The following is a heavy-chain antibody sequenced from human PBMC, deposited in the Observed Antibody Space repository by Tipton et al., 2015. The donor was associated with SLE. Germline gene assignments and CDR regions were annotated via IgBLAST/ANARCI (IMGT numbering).Heavy chain of an antibody. CDR2: IYSGGIT. CDR3: AKDSAVTTPLYYYGMDV. J-gene: IGHJ6*02. D-gene: IGHD4-17*01. Sequence: SLRLSCEASGFTVSRSYMSWVRQAPGKGLEWVSVIYSGGITYYADSVKGRFTISRDNSKNTLYLQMNSLRAEDTAVYYCAKDSAVTTPLYYYGMDVWGQGTTVTVSS. V-gene: IGHV3-53*05. CDR1: GFTVSRSY.